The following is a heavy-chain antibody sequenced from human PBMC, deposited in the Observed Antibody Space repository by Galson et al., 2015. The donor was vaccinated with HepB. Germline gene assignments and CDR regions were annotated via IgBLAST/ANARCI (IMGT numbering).Heavy chain of an antibody. Sequence: SLRLSCAASGLIFRNYGMHWVRQVPGKGLEWVAIIYYDGGNKYYADSVRGRFTISIDNSKNTLYLQMNSLRPEDTAIYYCATSNPSVAIGEDWGQGTLVTVSS. V-gene: IGHV3-33*01. D-gene: IGHD5-12*01. CDR1: GLIFRNYG. J-gene: IGHJ4*02. CDR3: ATSNPSVAIGED. CDR2: IYYDGGNK.